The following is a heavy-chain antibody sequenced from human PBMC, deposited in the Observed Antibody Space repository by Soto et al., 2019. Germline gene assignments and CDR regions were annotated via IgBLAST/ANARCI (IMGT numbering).Heavy chain of an antibody. Sequence: QVQLVQSGAEVKKPGSSVKVSCKASGGTFTSYGISWVRQAPGQGLAWVGGIIPPFTTAKYAQTFQGRVTITADDSTRSAYMELRSLRSEDTAVYYCARDPRGYKYGSYFDYWGQGTLVTVSS. D-gene: IGHD5-12*01. J-gene: IGHJ4*02. CDR3: ARDPRGYKYGSYFDY. CDR2: IIPPFTTA. CDR1: GGTFTSYG. V-gene: IGHV1-69*01.